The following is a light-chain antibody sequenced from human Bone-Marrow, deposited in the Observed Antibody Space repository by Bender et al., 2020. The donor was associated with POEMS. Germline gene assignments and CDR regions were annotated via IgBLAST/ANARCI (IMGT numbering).Light chain of an antibody. V-gene: IGLV2-14*01. J-gene: IGLJ2*01. Sequence: QSALTQPASVSGSPGQSITISCTGTSSDVAGSNSVSWYRQHPGKAPKLMIYDVSKRPSGVPHRFSGSKSDNTASLTISGLQAEDEADYYCSSYTSNLTVVFGGGTKVTVL. CDR1: SSDVAGSNS. CDR3: SSYTSNLTVV. CDR2: DVS.